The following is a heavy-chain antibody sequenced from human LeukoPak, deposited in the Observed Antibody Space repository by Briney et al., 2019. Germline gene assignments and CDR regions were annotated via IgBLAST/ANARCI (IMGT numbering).Heavy chain of an antibody. Sequence: GGSLGLSCAASGFSLSNYWMNWVRQAPGKRLEWVANIKQDGSEKNYVDSVKGRFTISRDNAKNSLILQMNSLRDEDTAVYYCARGVWAPFDSWGQGTLVSVSS. J-gene: IGHJ4*02. CDR1: GFSLSNYW. CDR3: ARGVWAPFDS. V-gene: IGHV3-7*01. D-gene: IGHD7-27*01. CDR2: IKQDGSEK.